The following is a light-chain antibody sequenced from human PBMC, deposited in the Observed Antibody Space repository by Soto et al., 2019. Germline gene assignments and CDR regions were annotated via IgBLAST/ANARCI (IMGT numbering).Light chain of an antibody. V-gene: IGKV1-5*01. CDR2: DAS. CDR3: QQYDSYRT. CDR1: QSISDW. Sequence: DIQMTHSPSTLSASVGDRVTITFRSSQSISDWLAWYQQKPGKAPKLLIYDASGLESGVPSRFSGSGSGTEFTLTISSLQPDDIATYYCQQYDSYRTFGQGTKVDIK. J-gene: IGKJ1*01.